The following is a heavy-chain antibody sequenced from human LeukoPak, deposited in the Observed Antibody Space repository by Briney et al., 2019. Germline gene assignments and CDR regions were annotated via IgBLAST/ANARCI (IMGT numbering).Heavy chain of an antibody. CDR2: IYHSGST. Sequence: PSGTLSLTCAVSGGSISSSNWWSWVRQPPGKGLEWIGEIYHSGSTNYNPSLKSRVTISVDKSKKQFSLRLRSVTAADTAVYYCARSGPRIAVAGTDYYGMDVWGQGTTVTVSS. V-gene: IGHV4-4*02. CDR3: ARSGPRIAVAGTDYYGMDV. D-gene: IGHD6-19*01. J-gene: IGHJ6*02. CDR1: GGSISSSNW.